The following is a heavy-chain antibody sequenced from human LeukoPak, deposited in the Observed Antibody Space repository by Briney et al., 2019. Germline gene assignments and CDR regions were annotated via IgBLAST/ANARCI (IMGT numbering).Heavy chain of an antibody. CDR3: ARTYCSNTSCYHGAFDI. CDR2: IDPSDSYT. Sequence: GESLKISCKGSEDSFASYWIRWVRQMPGKGLEWMGRIDPSDSYTNYSPSFQGHVTISADKSISTADVQWSSLKASDTAMYYCARTYCSNTSCYHGAFDIWGQGTMVTVSS. D-gene: IGHD2-2*01. V-gene: IGHV5-10-1*01. J-gene: IGHJ3*02. CDR1: EDSFASYW.